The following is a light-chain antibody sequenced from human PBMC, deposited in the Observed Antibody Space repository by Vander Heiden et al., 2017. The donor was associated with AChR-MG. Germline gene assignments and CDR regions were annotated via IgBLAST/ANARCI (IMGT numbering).Light chain of an antibody. J-gene: IGKJ2*01. Sequence: ELVFPQSPGTLSLSPGERATLSCRASQSVSSSYLAWYQQKPGQAPRLLIYGASSRATGIPDRFSGSGSGTDFTLTISRLEPEDFAVYYCQQYGSSVTFGQGTKLEIK. CDR3: QQYGSSVT. CDR2: GAS. V-gene: IGKV3-20*01. CDR1: QSVSSSY.